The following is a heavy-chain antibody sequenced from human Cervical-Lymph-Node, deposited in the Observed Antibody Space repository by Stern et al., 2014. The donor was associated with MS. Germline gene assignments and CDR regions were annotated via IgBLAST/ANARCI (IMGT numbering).Heavy chain of an antibody. CDR3: ARDHLESGLRFLPVEAFDI. CDR2: INSDGSST. CDR1: GFTFSSYW. J-gene: IGHJ3*02. V-gene: IGHV3-74*01. D-gene: IGHD3-3*01. Sequence: EVQLVESGGGLVQPGGSLRLSCAASGFTFSSYWMHWVRQAPGKGLVWVSRINSDGSSTSYADSVKGRFTISRDNAKNTLYLQMNSLRAEDTAVYYCARDHLESGLRFLPVEAFDIWGQGTMVTVSS.